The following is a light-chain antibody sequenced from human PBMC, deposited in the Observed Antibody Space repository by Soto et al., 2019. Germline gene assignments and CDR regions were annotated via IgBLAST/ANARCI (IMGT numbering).Light chain of an antibody. CDR1: QSVSSSY. V-gene: IGKV3-20*01. CDR2: GAS. J-gene: IGKJ5*01. Sequence: EIVLTQSPGTLSLSPGERANLSRRASQSVSSSYLAWYQQKPGQAPRLLIYGASRRATGIPDRFSGSGSGTDFTLTISRLEPEDFAVYYGQQYGSSPSITFGQGTRLEI. CDR3: QQYGSSPSIT.